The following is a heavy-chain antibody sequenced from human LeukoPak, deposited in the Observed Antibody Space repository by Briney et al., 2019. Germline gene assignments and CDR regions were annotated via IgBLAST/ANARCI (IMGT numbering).Heavy chain of an antibody. J-gene: IGHJ3*02. CDR1: DNTFTSYG. CDR3: ARGSGYSGYGGINDAFDI. D-gene: IGHD5-12*01. Sequence: ASVKVSCKASDNTFTSYGISWVRQAPGQGLEWMGWISAYNGNTNYAQKLQGRVTMTTDTSTTTAYMELRSLRSDDTAVYYCARGSGYSGYGGINDAFDIWGQGTMVTVSS. CDR2: ISAYNGNT. V-gene: IGHV1-18*01.